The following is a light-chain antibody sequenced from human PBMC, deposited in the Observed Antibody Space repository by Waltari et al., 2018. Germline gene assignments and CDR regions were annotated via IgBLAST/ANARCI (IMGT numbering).Light chain of an antibody. J-gene: IGLJ2*01. CDR1: SPTLGRSH. CDR3: ATWDDSLRGPV. V-gene: IGLV1-47*01. Sequence: QSVLTQPPSASGTPGQRVTISCSGSSPTLGRSHVYWYQPLPGTAPKLLIYRNNQRPSAVPDRFSGSKSGTSASLAISGLRSEDEADYYCATWDDSLRGPVFGGGTKLTVL. CDR2: RNN.